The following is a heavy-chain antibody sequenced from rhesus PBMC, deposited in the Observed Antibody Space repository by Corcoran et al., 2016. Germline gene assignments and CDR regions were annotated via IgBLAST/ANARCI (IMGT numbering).Heavy chain of an antibody. D-gene: IGHD3-28*01. CDR3: AGGDDSGYKPVDY. CDR1: GGSISGYYY. J-gene: IGHJ4*01. Sequence: QVQLQESGPGLVKPSETLSLTCTVSGGSISGYYYWSWIRQPPGKGLEWIGGIYGNSARTYSNPSLKGRVTISKDTSKNQFSLKLSSVTAADTAVDYCAGGDDSGYKPVDYWGQGVLVTVSS. CDR2: IYGNSART. V-gene: IGHV4-143*01.